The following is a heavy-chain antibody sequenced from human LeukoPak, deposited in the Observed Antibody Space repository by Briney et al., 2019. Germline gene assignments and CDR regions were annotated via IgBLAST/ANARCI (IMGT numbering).Heavy chain of an antibody. CDR2: ISGSGSTI. V-gene: IGHV3-11*04. J-gene: IGHJ4*02. CDR1: GLTFGDYY. CDR3: ARETLYYDSSGSFDY. Sequence: PGGSLRLSWAASGLTFGDYYMSWIRKAPGKGLEGFSYISGSGSTINYADSVKGRFTISRDNAKNSLYLQMNSLRAEDTAVYYCARETLYYDSSGSFDYWGQGTLVTVSS. D-gene: IGHD3-22*01.